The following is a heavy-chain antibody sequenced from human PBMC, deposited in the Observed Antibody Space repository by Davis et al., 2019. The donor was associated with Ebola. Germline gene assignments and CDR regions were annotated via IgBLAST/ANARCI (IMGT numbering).Heavy chain of an antibody. CDR1: GFTFSSYG. D-gene: IGHD2-15*01. Sequence: PGGSLRLSCAASGFTFSSYGMHWVRQAPGKGLEWVAVIWYDGSNKYYADSVKGRFTISRDNSKNTLYLQMNSLRAEDTAVYYCARGPDCSGGSCTEYFQHWGQGTLVTVSS. V-gene: IGHV3-33*01. CDR2: IWYDGSNK. J-gene: IGHJ1*01. CDR3: ARGPDCSGGSCTEYFQH.